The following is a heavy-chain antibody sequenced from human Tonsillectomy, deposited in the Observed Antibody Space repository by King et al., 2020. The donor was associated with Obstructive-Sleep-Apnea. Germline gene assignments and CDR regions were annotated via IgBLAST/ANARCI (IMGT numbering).Heavy chain of an antibody. Sequence: VQLVESGGGLVQPGGSLRLSCAASGFTFSSYSMNWVRQAPGKGLEWVSYISSSSTIYYADSVKGRFTISRDNAKNSLYLQMNSLRAEDTAVYYCARGIFGSGWYVSFDYWGQGTLVTVSS. J-gene: IGHJ4*02. CDR2: ISSSSTI. V-gene: IGHV3-48*04. D-gene: IGHD6-19*01. CDR3: ARGIFGSGWYVSFDY. CDR1: GFTFSSYS.